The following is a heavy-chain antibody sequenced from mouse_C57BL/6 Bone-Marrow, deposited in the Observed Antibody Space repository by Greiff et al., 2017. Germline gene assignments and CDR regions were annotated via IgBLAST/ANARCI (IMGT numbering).Heavy chain of an antibody. D-gene: IGHD4-1*01. CDR1: GYTFTSYW. Sequence: QVQLQQPGAELVKPGASVKMSCKASGYTFTSYWITWVKQRPGQGREWIGDIYPTSGRTNYNEKFKSKAILTVDTSSNTAYMQLSSRTSEDSAVFYCARSGPLGRSFDYWGQGTTLTVSS. CDR3: ARSGPLGRSFDY. CDR2: IYPTSGRT. J-gene: IGHJ2*01. V-gene: IGHV1-55*01.